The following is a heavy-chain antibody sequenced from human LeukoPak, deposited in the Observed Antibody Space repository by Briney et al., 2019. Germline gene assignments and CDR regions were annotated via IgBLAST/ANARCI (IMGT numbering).Heavy chain of an antibody. J-gene: IGHJ6*02. CDR2: IYTSGST. V-gene: IGHV4-4*07. CDR3: ARDLTRGVIIPADSYYYYYYGMDV. D-gene: IGHD3-10*01. Sequence: SETLSLTCTVSGGSISSYYWSWIWQPAGKGLEWIGRIYTSGSTNYNPSLKSRVTMSVDTSKNQFSLKLGSVTAADTAVYYCARDLTRGVIIPADSYYYYYYGMDVWGQGTTVTVSS. CDR1: GGSISSYY.